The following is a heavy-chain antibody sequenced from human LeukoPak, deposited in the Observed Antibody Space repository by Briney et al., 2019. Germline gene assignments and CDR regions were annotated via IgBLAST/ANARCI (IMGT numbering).Heavy chain of an antibody. CDR3: ARGFVEYSSSSGY. J-gene: IGHJ4*02. V-gene: IGHV4-39*07. CDR1: GGSISSSSYY. D-gene: IGHD6-6*01. CDR2: IYYSGST. Sequence: SETLSLTCTVSGGSISSSSYYWGWIRQPPGKGLEWIGSIYYSGSTYYNPSLKSRVTISVDTSKNQFSLKLSSVTAADTAVYYCARGFVEYSSSSGYWGQGTLVTVSS.